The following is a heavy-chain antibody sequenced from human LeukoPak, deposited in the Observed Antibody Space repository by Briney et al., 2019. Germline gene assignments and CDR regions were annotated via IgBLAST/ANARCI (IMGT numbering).Heavy chain of an antibody. J-gene: IGHJ3*02. D-gene: IGHD3-22*01. CDR2: IKQGGSEK. V-gene: IGHV3-7*01. CDR3: CHSSGYYDDDAFDI. CDR1: GFTFSSYW. Sequence: PGGSLRLSCAASGFTFSSYWMSWVRQAPGKGLEWVANIKQGGSEKYYVDSVKGRFTISRDNAKNSLYLQMNSLRAEDTAVYYCCHSSGYYDDDAFDIWGQGTMVTVSS.